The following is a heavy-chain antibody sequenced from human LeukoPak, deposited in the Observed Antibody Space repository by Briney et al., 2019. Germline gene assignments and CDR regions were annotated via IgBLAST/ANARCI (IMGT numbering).Heavy chain of an antibody. CDR3: ARYNPTSARFDY. CDR1: GGSFSGYY. Sequence: SETLSLTCAVYGGSFSGYYWSWIRQPPGKGLEWIGYIYYSGSTNYNPSLKSRVTISVDTSKNQFSLKLSSVTAADTAVYYCARYNPTSARFDYWGQGTLVTVSS. CDR2: IYYSGST. J-gene: IGHJ4*02. V-gene: IGHV4-59*01. D-gene: IGHD1-14*01.